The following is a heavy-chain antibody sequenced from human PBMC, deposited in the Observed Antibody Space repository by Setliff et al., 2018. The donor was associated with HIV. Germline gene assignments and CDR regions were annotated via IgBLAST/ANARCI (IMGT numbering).Heavy chain of an antibody. J-gene: IGHJ1*01. CDR1: GPSIITTDYY. Sequence: PSETLSLTCSFSGPSIITTDYYWAWVRQPPGKGLEWIGSIYFSGSTDYNPSLKSRVTISGDTSQRHFSLSLASVTAADTAVYYCARAPTGGLVGYFHHWGQGTLVTVSS. CDR2: IYFSGST. CDR3: ARAPTGGLVGYFHH. D-gene: IGHD3-10*01. V-gene: IGHV4-39*02.